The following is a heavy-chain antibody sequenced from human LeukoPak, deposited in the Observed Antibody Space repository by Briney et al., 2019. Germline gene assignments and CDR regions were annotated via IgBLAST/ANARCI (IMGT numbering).Heavy chain of an antibody. J-gene: IGHJ4*02. CDR2: IYTDGSST. CDR3: AKDHYWSIDY. D-gene: IGHD3-3*01. CDR1: GFTFSNYW. Sequence: GGSLRLSCAASGFTFSNYWMHWVRQAPGKGLVWVSRIYTDGSSTNYADSVKGRFTISRDNAKNTLYLQMNSLRAEDTGVYYCAKDHYWSIDYWGRGTLVTVSS. V-gene: IGHV3-74*01.